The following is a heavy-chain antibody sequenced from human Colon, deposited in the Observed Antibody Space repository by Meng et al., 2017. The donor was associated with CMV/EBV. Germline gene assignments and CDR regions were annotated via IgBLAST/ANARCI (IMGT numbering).Heavy chain of an antibody. CDR2: IHYSGIT. CDR3: ARVGTYTGVDV. Sequence: GSLRLSCTVSGVSISSIGYYWAWIRHPPGKGLELIGTIHYSGITYYNSSPKSRVTISVDTSTNQFSLKLASVTAADTAVFYCARVGTYTGVDVWGQGTTVTVS. D-gene: IGHD1-14*01. V-gene: IGHV4-39*07. CDR1: GVSISSIGYY. J-gene: IGHJ6*02.